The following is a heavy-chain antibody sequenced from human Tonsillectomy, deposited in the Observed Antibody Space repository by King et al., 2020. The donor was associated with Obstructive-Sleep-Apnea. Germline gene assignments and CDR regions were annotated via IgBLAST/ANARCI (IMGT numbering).Heavy chain of an antibody. CDR3: ARDSWGYGMDV. CDR2: IYYSGST. V-gene: IGHV4-59*12. J-gene: IGHJ6*02. Sequence: VQLQESGPGLVKPSKTLSLTCTVSGGSISSYYWSWIRQPPGKGLEWIGYIYYSGSTNYNPSLKSRVTISVDTSKNQFSLKLSSVTAADTAVYYCARDSWGYGMDVWGQGTTVTVSS. CDR1: GGSISSYY. D-gene: IGHD3-16*01.